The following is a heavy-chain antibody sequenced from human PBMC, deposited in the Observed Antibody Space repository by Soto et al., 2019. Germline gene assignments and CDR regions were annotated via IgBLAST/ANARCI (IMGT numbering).Heavy chain of an antibody. CDR2: ISGSGDST. CDR1: GFTFSSYA. J-gene: IGHJ6*02. D-gene: IGHD6-13*01. CDR3: AKEEAAGTRYYYYGMDV. V-gene: IGHV3-23*01. Sequence: EVQLLESGGGLVQPGGSLRLSCAASGFTFSSYAMSWVRQAPGKGLKWVSGISGSGDSTYYADSVKGRFTISRDNSKNTLYLQMSSLRAEDTAVYYCAKEEAAGTRYYYYGMDVWGQGTTVTVSS.